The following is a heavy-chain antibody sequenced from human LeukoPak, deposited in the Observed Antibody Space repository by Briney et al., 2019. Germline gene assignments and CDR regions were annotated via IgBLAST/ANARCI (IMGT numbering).Heavy chain of an antibody. Sequence: ASVKVSCKASGGTFSSYAISWVRQAPGQGLEWMGGIIPIFGTANYAQKFQGRVTITTDESTSTAYMELSSLRSEDTAVCYCARKPGEYYFDYWGQGTLVTVSS. V-gene: IGHV1-69*05. CDR2: IIPIFGTA. J-gene: IGHJ4*02. CDR3: ARKPGEYYFDY. D-gene: IGHD3-10*01. CDR1: GGTFSSYA.